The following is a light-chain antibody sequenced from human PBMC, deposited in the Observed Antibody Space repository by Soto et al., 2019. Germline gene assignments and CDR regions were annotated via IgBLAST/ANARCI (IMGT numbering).Light chain of an antibody. CDR1: QDIGTW. V-gene: IGKV1-5*03. Sequence: DIQMTQSPSTLSASVGDRVTITCRASQDIGTWLAWYQQKPEKAPKVLIYRASHLESGVPSRFSASGSGIDLTLTNSCLQSEDFAGYYGQQYNSWPRETCGQGTKVDI. CDR2: RAS. CDR3: QQYNSWPRET. J-gene: IGKJ1*01.